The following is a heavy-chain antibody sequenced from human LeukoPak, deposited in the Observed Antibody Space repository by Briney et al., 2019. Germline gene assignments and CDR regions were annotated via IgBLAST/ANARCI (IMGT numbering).Heavy chain of an antibody. D-gene: IGHD1-26*01. V-gene: IGHV1-18*01. J-gene: IGHJ4*02. CDR3: VRDVSSGSWWEGETFDY. Sequence: ASVKVSCTASGYTFISYGISWVRQAPGQGLEWMGWISAYNGNTKYTQKLQGRVTVTTDTSTSTAYMELRSLRSDDTAVYYCVRDVSSGSWWEGETFDYWGQGTLVIVPS. CDR2: ISAYNGNT. CDR1: GYTFISYG.